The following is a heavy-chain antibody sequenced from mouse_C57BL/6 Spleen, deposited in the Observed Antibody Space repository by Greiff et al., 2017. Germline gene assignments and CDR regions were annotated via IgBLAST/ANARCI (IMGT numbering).Heavy chain of an antibody. J-gene: IGHJ2*01. Sequence: EVMLVESGGDLVKPGGSLKLSCAASGFTFSSYGMSWVRQTPDKRLEWVATISSGGSYTYYPDSVKGRFTISRDNAKNTLYLQMSSLKSEDTAMYYCARWISGYGSDYWGQGTTLTVSS. V-gene: IGHV5-6*01. CDR2: ISSGGSYT. D-gene: IGHD2-2*01. CDR1: GFTFSSYG. CDR3: ARWISGYGSDY.